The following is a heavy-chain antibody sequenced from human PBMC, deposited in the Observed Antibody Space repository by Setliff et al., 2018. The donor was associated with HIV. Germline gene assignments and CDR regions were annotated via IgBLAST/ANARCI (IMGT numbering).Heavy chain of an antibody. J-gene: IGHJ3*01. CDR1: GYTFSGYY. V-gene: IGHV1-2*06. CDR3: ATKVYCTNGVCLDAFDL. Sequence: ASVKVSCKASGYTFSGYYLHWVRQAPGQGLQWMGRINPKSGGTHYAQKFQGRVTMSRDTSISTAYMELSRLRSDDTAVYYCATKVYCTNGVCLDAFDLWGQGTMVTVSS. D-gene: IGHD2-8*01. CDR2: INPKSGGT.